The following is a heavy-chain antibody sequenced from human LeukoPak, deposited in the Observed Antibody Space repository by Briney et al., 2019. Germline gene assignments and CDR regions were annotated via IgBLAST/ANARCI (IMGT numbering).Heavy chain of an antibody. CDR2: ISYDGSNK. V-gene: IGHV3-30-3*01. Sequence: PGRSLRLSCAASGFTFSSYAMHWVRQAPGKGLEWVAVISYDGSNKYYADSVKGRFTISRDNSKNTLYLQMNSLRAEDTAVYYCAREIAVAGSPAGYWGQGTLVTVSS. CDR1: GFTFSSYA. D-gene: IGHD6-19*01. CDR3: AREIAVAGSPAGY. J-gene: IGHJ4*02.